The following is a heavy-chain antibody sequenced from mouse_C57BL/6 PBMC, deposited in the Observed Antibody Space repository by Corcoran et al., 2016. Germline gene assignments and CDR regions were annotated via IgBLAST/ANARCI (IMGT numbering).Heavy chain of an antibody. J-gene: IGHJ2*01. CDR1: GFNIKDYY. CDR3: TTSNY. V-gene: IGHV14-1*01. Sequence: EVQLQQSGAELVRPGASVKLSCTASGFNIKDYYMHWVKQRPEQGLEWIGRLDPEDGDTEYAPKFQGKATMTADTSSTTAYLQHSSLTSEDTSVYYWTTSNYWGQGTTLTVAS. CDR2: LDPEDGDT.